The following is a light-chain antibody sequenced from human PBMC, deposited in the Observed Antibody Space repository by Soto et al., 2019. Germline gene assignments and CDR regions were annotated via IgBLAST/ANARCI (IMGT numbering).Light chain of an antibody. CDR3: LQRLLRPIT. V-gene: IGKV3-11*01. CDR2: VAY. J-gene: IGKJ5*01. Sequence: VLTQSPVTLSLSLGGRATLSCGAYKSCRGLLAWYQQKPGQAPRLLIYVAYNRAAGIPHRFSGSGSGTDFTLTISSVEAEDFAVYYCLQRLLRPITFGRGTRVEIK. CDR1: KSCRGL.